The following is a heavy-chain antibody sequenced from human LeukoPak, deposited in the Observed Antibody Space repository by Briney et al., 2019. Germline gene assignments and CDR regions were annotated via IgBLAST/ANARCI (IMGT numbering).Heavy chain of an antibody. CDR1: GYSFTSYW. V-gene: IGHV5-51*01. D-gene: IGHD3-10*01. CDR2: IYPGDSDT. CDR3: ARDLSGSYSGGYFDY. J-gene: IGHJ4*02. Sequence: GESLKISCKGSGYSFTSYWIGWVRQMPGKGLEWMGIIYPGDSDTRYSPSFQGQVTISADKSTSTAYMELSSLRSEDTAVYYCARDLSGSYSGGYFDYWGQGTLVTVSS.